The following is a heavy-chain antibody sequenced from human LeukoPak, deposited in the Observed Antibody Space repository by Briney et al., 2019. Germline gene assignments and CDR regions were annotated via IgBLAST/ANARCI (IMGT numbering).Heavy chain of an antibody. CDR1: GFSFSSYS. D-gene: IGHD1-26*01. J-gene: IGHJ3*02. V-gene: IGHV3-48*01. CDR3: ARDGSGSYSAI. CDR2: VSSSGDTI. Sequence: GGSLRLSCAASGFSFSSYSMTWIRQAPGKELEWVSYVSSSGDTIYHADSVKGRFTISRDNAKNSLYLQMNSLRAEDTAVYYCARDGSGSYSAIWGQGTMVTVSS.